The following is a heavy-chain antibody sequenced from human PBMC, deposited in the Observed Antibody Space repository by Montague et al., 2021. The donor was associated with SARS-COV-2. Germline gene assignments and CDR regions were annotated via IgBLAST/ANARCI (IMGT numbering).Heavy chain of an antibody. CDR1: SGSISSYY. J-gene: IGHJ3*02. CDR2: IYYSGST. Sequence: SETLSLTCTVSSGSISSYYWSWIRQPPGKGLEWIGYIYYSGSTNYNPSLKSRVTISVDTSKNQFSLKLSSVTAADTAVYYCARGAGYSSSWYLAFEIWGQGTRVIVSS. V-gene: IGHV4-59*01. D-gene: IGHD6-13*01. CDR3: ARGAGYSSSWYLAFEI.